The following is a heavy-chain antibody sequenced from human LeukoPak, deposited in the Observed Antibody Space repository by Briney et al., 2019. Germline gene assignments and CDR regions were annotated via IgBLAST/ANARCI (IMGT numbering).Heavy chain of an antibody. CDR3: ARDRIAARPGSYYYYMDV. Sequence: GGSLRLSCVASGFTFSDYEMNWVRQAPGKGLEWVSVIYSGGSTYYADSVKGRFTISRDNSKNTLYLQMNSLRAEDTAVYYCARDRIAARPGSYYYYMDVWGKGTTVTVSS. J-gene: IGHJ6*03. V-gene: IGHV3-53*01. CDR1: GFTFSDYE. D-gene: IGHD6-6*01. CDR2: IYSGGST.